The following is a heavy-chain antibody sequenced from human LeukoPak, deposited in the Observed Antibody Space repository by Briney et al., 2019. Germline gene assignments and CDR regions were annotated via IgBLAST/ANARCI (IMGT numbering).Heavy chain of an antibody. CDR3: AKDRGYCSSTSCYYFDY. J-gene: IGHJ4*02. D-gene: IGHD2-2*01. V-gene: IGHV3-23*01. CDR1: GFTFSSNG. CDR2: ISGSGGST. Sequence: GGSLRLSCAASGFTFSSNGMSWVRQAQGKGMEWVSAISGSGGSTNYAVSVYGRFTISRDNSKNTLFVQMNSLRAEYTAVYYCAKDRGYCSSTSCYYFDYWGQGTLVTVSS.